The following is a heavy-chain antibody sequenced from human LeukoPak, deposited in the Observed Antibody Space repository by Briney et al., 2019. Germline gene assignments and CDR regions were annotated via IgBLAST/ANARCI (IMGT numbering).Heavy chain of an antibody. CDR3: ARGPATMVPTIYMDV. J-gene: IGHJ6*03. D-gene: IGHD3-10*01. CDR1: GGSISSGSYH. CDR2: IYTSGST. Sequence: PSETLSLTCTVSGGSISSGSYHWSWIRQPAGKGLEWIGRIYTSGSTNYNPSLKSRVTISVDTSKNQFSLKLSSMTAADTAVYYCARGPATMVPTIYMDVWGKGTTVTVSS. V-gene: IGHV4-61*02.